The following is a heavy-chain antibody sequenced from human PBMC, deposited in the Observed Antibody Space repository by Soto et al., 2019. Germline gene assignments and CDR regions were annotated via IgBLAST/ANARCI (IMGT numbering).Heavy chain of an antibody. CDR2: ISAGGDTT. V-gene: IGHV3-23*01. CDR1: GFIFSKSA. CDR3: VKDWSGNNCPCMDV. J-gene: IGHJ6*02. D-gene: IGHD3-3*01. Sequence: EVQLLESGGGLVQPGGSLRLSCAASGFIFSKSAMTWVRQAPGKGLEWVSSISAGGDTTYYADSVRGRFTISRDSSKTTLYLRMNTLRVEDTAIYYCVKDWSGNNCPCMDVWGQGTAVTVS.